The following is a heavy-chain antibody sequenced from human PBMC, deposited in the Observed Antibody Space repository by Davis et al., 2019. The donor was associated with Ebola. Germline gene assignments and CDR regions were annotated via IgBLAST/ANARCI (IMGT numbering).Heavy chain of an antibody. CDR3: ARVIEILTIFGVVIPGWFDP. CDR2: ISYDGSNK. D-gene: IGHD3-3*01. J-gene: IGHJ5*02. Sequence: GESLKISCAASGFTFSSYAMHWVRQAPGKGLEWVAVISYDGSNKYYADSVKGRSTISRDNSKNTLYLQMNSLRAEDTAVYYCARVIEILTIFGVVIPGWFDPWGQGTLVTVSS. V-gene: IGHV3-33*05. CDR1: GFTFSSYA.